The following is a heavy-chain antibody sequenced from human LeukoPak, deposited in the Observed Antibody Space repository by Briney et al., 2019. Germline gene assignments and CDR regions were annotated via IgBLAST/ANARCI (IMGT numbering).Heavy chain of an antibody. CDR2: IYYSGST. CDR1: GGSISSSSYY. D-gene: IGHD3-16*02. J-gene: IGHJ3*02. CDR3: ARIMITFGGVIVIPGAFDI. V-gene: IGHV4-39*01. Sequence: SETLSLTCTVSGGSISSSSYYWGWLRQPPGKGLEWIGSIYYSGSTYYNPSLKSRVTISVDTSKNQFSLKLSSVTAADTAVYYCARIMITFGGVIVIPGAFDIWGQGTMVTVSS.